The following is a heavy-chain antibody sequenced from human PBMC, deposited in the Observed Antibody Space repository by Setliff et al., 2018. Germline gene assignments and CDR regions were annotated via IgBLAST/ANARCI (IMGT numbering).Heavy chain of an antibody. D-gene: IGHD3-3*01. CDR1: GYTLTELS. CDR2: FDPEDGET. Sequence: ASVKVSCKVSGYTLTELSMHWVRQAPGKGLEWMGGFDPEDGETIYAQKFQGRVTMTEDTSTDTAYMELSSLRSEDTAVYYCATVATPGEFFWSGYYGWGQGTLVTVSS. V-gene: IGHV1-24*01. J-gene: IGHJ4*02. CDR3: ATVATPGEFFWSGYYG.